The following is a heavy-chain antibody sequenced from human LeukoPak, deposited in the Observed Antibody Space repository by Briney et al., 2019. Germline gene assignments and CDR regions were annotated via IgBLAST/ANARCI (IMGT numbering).Heavy chain of an antibody. V-gene: IGHV4-61*10. CDR1: DGSISSGLYQ. D-gene: IGHD6-6*01. CDR2: IFFSGTA. J-gene: IGHJ5*02. CDR3: ARVVAARRWFDP. Sequence: PSETLFLTCSVSDGSISSGLYQWSWIRQPAGKGLEWIGRIFFSGTANYNPSLKSRVTILIDTSTNQFFLKLSSVTAADTAVYYCARVVAARRWFDPWGQGTLVTVSS.